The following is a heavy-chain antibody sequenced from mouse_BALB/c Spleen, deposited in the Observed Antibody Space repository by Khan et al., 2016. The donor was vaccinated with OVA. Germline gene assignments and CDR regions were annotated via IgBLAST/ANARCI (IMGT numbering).Heavy chain of an antibody. Sequence: EVELVESGGDLVKPGGSLRLSCAASGFTFSTYAMSWVRQFPDKGLEWVATINSDGYYTYYPDTLKGRSTITRNKAENTLYLQMSSLTSDDTAFFSCSSHLNGSFAYWGHGTLVTVSA. J-gene: IGHJ3*01. CDR2: INSDGYYT. CDR1: GFTFSTYA. CDR3: SSHLNGSFAY. V-gene: IGHV5-6*01.